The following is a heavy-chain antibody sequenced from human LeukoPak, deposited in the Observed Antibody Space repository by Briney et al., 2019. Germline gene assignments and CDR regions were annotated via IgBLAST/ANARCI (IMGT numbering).Heavy chain of an antibody. CDR2: IQYAGSNK. CDR3: AKPENLYCSGGSCYFDY. V-gene: IGHV3-30*02. D-gene: IGHD2-15*01. J-gene: IGHJ4*02. Sequence: TGGSLRLSCAASGFTFSSYSMNWVRQAPGKGLEWVAFIQYAGSNKYYADSVKGRFTISRDNSKNTLDLQMNSLRAEDTAVYYCAKPENLYCSGGSCYFDYWGQGTLVTVSS. CDR1: GFTFSSYS.